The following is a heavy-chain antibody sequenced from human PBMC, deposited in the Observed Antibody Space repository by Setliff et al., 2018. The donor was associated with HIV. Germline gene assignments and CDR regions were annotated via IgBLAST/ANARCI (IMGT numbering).Heavy chain of an antibody. CDR3: AREYDSSGYGANFDY. Sequence: SETLSLTCAVYGGSFSGYYWSWIRQPPGKGPGWIGEINHSGSTNYNPSLKSRVTISVDTSKNQFSLRLSSVTAADTAVYYCAREYDSSGYGANFDYWGQGTLVTVSS. V-gene: IGHV4-34*01. CDR2: INHSGST. J-gene: IGHJ4*02. CDR1: GGSFSGYY. D-gene: IGHD3-22*01.